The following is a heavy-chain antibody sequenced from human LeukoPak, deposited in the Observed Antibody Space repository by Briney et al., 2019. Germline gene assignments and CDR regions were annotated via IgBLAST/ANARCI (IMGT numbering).Heavy chain of an antibody. J-gene: IGHJ4*02. V-gene: IGHV3-11*01. Sequence: GGSLRLSCAASGFTFSDYYMSWIRQAPGKGLEWVSYISSSGSTIYSADSVKGRFTISRDNAKKSLFLQMNGLRADDTAVYYCARSGTYGEPDDWGQGTLVTVSS. D-gene: IGHD1-26*01. CDR1: GFTFSDYY. CDR2: ISSSGSTI. CDR3: ARSGTYGEPDD.